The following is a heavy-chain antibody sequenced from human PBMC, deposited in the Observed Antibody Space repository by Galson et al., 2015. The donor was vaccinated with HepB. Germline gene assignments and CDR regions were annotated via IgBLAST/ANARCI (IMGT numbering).Heavy chain of an antibody. CDR1: GYTFTSYG. CDR2: ISAYNGNT. Sequence: SVKVSCKASGYTFTSYGISWVRQAPGQGLEWMGWISAYNGNTNYAQKLQGRVTMTTDTSTSTAYMELRSLRSDDTAVYYCARAGQWLQSYNWFDPWGQGTLVTVSS. D-gene: IGHD6-19*01. J-gene: IGHJ5*02. V-gene: IGHV1-18*04. CDR3: ARAGQWLQSYNWFDP.